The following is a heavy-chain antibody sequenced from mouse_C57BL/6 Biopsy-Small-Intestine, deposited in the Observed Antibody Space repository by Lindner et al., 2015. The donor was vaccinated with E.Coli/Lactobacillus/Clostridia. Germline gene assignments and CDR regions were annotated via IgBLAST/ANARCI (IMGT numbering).Heavy chain of an antibody. CDR3: ARGSITTHFDY. Sequence: VQLQESGAELVKSGASVKISCKASGYAFSSYWMNWVKQRPGKGLEWIGQIYPGDGDTNYNGKFKGKATLTADKSSSTAYMQLSSLTSEDSAVYFCARGSITTHFDYWGQGTTLTVSS. D-gene: IGHD1-1*01. CDR1: GYAFSSYW. J-gene: IGHJ2*01. V-gene: IGHV1-80*01. CDR2: IYPGDGDT.